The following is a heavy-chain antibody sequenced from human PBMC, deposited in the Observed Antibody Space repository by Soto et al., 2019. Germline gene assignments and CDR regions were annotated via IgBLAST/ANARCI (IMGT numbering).Heavy chain of an antibody. CDR3: AKPSRYCSSTSCPLHAPYYYYGMDV. CDR1: GFTFSSYA. D-gene: IGHD2-2*01. V-gene: IGHV3-23*01. CDR2: ISGSGGST. Sequence: PGGSLRLSCAASGFTFSSYAMSWVRQAPGKGLEWVSAISGSGGSTYYADSVKGRFTISRDNSKNTLYLQMNSLRAEDTAVYYCAKPSRYCSSTSCPLHAPYYYYGMDVWGQGTTVTVSS. J-gene: IGHJ6*02.